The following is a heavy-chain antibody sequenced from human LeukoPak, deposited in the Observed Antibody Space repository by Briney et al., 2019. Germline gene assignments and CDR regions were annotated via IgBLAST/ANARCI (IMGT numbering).Heavy chain of an antibody. V-gene: IGHV4-59*11. D-gene: IGHD3/OR15-3a*01. J-gene: IGHJ6*03. Sequence: ESSETLSLTCAVSGASISSHYWGWIRQPPGKGLEWIGYTSGSISDNPSLKSRVAVSVDPSQNQVSLSLTSVTAADTAVYYCARVLAIFGLDTTDFYMDVWGKGTTVTVSS. CDR3: ARVLAIFGLDTTDFYMDV. CDR2: TSGSI. CDR1: GASISSHY.